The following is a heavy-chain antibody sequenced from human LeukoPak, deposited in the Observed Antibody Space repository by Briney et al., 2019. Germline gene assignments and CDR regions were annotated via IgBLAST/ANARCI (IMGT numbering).Heavy chain of an antibody. CDR3: ARHPTGIAARPYYFDY. CDR2: INRSGST. V-gene: IGHV4-34*01. D-gene: IGHD6-6*01. J-gene: IGHJ4*02. CDR1: GGSFSGYY. Sequence: SETLSLTCAVYGGSFSGYYWSWIRQPPGKGLEWIGEINRSGSTNYNPSLKSRVTISVDTSKNQFSLKLSSVTAADTAVYYCARHPTGIAARPYYFDYWGQGTLVTVSS.